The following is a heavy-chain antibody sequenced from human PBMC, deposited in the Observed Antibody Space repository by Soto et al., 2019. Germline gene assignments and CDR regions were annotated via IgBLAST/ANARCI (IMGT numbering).Heavy chain of an antibody. J-gene: IGHJ4*02. D-gene: IGHD2-21*02. CDR3: ARSMVVVTALDY. V-gene: IGHV1-3*05. Sequence: QVQLVQSGAEEKKPGASVKVSCKASGYTFTSYAMHWVRQAPGQRLEWMGWINAGNGNTQYSQKFQGRVTITSDTSASTAYMELSSLRSEDTAVYYCARSMVVVTALDYWGQGTLVTVSS. CDR2: INAGNGNT. CDR1: GYTFTSYA.